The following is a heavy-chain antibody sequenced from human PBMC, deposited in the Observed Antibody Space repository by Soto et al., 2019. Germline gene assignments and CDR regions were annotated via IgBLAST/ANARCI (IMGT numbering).Heavy chain of an antibody. Sequence: GGSLRLSCAASGFTFSSYAMSWVRQAPGKGLEWVSAISGSGGVTYYADFVKGRFTISRDNSKNTLYLQMNSLRAEDTAVYYCAKTHDDYTSGWPFDYWGQGTLVTVSS. V-gene: IGHV3-23*01. D-gene: IGHD6-19*01. CDR1: GFTFSSYA. J-gene: IGHJ4*02. CDR3: AKTHDDYTSGWPFDY. CDR2: ISGSGGVT.